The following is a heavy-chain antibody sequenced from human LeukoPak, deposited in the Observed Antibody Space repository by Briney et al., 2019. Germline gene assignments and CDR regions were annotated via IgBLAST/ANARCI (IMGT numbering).Heavy chain of an antibody. D-gene: IGHD5-24*01. Sequence: SETLSLTCTVSGGSISSYYWSWIRQPPGKGLEWIGYIYYSGSTNHNPSLKSRVTISVDTSKNQFSLKLSSVTAADTAVYYCARLGDGYNTGDYWGQGTLVTVSS. V-gene: IGHV4-59*08. J-gene: IGHJ4*02. CDR2: IYYSGST. CDR1: GGSISSYY. CDR3: ARLGDGYNTGDY.